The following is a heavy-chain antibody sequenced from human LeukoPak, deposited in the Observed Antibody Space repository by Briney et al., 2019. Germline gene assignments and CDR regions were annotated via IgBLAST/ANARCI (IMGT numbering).Heavy chain of an antibody. CDR1: GFTFSTYG. V-gene: IGHV3-33*01. D-gene: IGHD5-12*01. J-gene: IGHJ4*02. Sequence: GRSLRLSCAASGFTFSTYGMHWVRQAPGKGLEWVAVIWYDGSNKYYADSVKGRFTISRDNAKNSLYLQMNSLRAEDTAVYYCARDLTSSSATIDYWGQGTLVTVSS. CDR3: ARDLTSSSATIDY. CDR2: IWYDGSNK.